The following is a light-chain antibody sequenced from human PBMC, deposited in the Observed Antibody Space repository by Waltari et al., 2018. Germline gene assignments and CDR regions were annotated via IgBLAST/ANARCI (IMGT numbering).Light chain of an antibody. CDR2: NTV. Sequence: QTVVTQEPSFSVSPGGTVTLTCGLTSGSVSTTSYSSWYQQTPGQAPRTPIYNTVARSSGVPCSFSGSILWNKAALTIRGAQAEDESDYNCALYMTRGVWVFGGRTKLTVL. CDR1: SGSVSTTSY. CDR3: ALYMTRGVWV. J-gene: IGLJ3*02. V-gene: IGLV8-61*01.